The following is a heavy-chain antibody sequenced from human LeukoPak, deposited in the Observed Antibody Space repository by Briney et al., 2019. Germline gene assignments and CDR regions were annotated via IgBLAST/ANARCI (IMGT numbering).Heavy chain of an antibody. D-gene: IGHD6-13*01. Sequence: SETLSLTCTVSGGSISSYYWSWIRQPPGKGLEWIGYIYYSGTTNYNPSLKSRVTILVDTSKNQFSLNLSSVAAADTAVYYCARRGIAAAGYDYWGQGTLVTVSS. CDR1: GGSISSYY. V-gene: IGHV4-59*08. J-gene: IGHJ4*02. CDR2: IYYSGTT. CDR3: ARRGIAAAGYDY.